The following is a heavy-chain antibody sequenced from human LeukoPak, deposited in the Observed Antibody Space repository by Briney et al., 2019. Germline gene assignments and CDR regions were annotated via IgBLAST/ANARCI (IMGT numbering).Heavy chain of an antibody. CDR2: INHSGST. CDR3: ARRRHVLRFLEWTFDY. Sequence: SETLSLTCTVSGGSISSSSYYWGWIRQPPGKGLEWIGEINHSGSTNYNPSLKSRVTISVDTSKNQFSLKLSSVTAADTAVYYCARRRHVLRFLEWTFDYWGQGTLVTVSS. V-gene: IGHV4-39*07. CDR1: GGSISSSSYY. J-gene: IGHJ4*02. D-gene: IGHD3-3*01.